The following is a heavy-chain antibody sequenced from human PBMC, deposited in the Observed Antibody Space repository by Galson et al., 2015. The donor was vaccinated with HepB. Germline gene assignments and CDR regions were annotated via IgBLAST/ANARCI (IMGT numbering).Heavy chain of an antibody. CDR3: ARTYAYGGYVSYYYYGMDV. V-gene: IGHV5-51*03. CDR1: GYSFTSYW. Sequence: QSGAEVKKPGESLKISCKGSGYSFTSYWIGWVRQMPGKGLEWMGIIYPGDSDTRYSPSFQGQVTISADKSISTAYLQWSSLKASDTAMYYCARTYAYGGYVSYYYYGMDVWGQGTTVTVSS. D-gene: IGHD4-17*01. CDR2: IYPGDSDT. J-gene: IGHJ6*02.